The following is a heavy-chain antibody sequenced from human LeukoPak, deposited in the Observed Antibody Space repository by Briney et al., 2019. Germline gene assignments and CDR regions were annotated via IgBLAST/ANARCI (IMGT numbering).Heavy chain of an antibody. CDR3: TSIDDYNSLDY. CDR2: IHYSGST. CDR1: GASISSYY. V-gene: IGHV4-59*01. J-gene: IGHJ4*02. Sequence: ASETLSLTCTVSGASISSYYWSWIRQPPGKGLEWIGYIHYSGSTNYNPSLKSRVTISVDTSKNQFSLKLSSVTAADTAVYYCTSIDDYNSLDYWGQGTLVTVSS. D-gene: IGHD5-24*01.